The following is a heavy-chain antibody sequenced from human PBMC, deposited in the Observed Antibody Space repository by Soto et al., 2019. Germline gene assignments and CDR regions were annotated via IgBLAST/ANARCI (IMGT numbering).Heavy chain of an antibody. Sequence: EVQLLESGGGLVQPGGSLRLSCAASGFTFSSYAMSWVRQAPGKGLEWVSAISGSGGGTYYADSVKGRFTISRDNSKNTRYLQMNSLRAEDTAVYYCAKDPQDIVATITGVDYWGQGTLVTVSS. J-gene: IGHJ4*02. CDR1: GFTFSSYA. CDR3: AKDPQDIVATITGVDY. V-gene: IGHV3-23*01. CDR2: ISGSGGGT. D-gene: IGHD5-12*01.